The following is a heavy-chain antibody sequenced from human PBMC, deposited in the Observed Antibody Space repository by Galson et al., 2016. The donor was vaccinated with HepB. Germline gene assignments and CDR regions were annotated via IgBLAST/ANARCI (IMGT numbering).Heavy chain of an antibody. J-gene: IGHJ4*02. V-gene: IGHV3-7*01. Sequence: SLRLSCAASGFAFNTYWMSWVRHAPGKGLEWVANIKQDASEKYYVAPVKGRFTISRHNAKHSLFMQMNSLTAEDTAVYYCARDYRHCGADPMGAQGTLVTVSS. CDR2: IKQDASEK. CDR1: GFAFNTYW. CDR3: ARDYRHCGADPM. D-gene: IGHD2-21*02.